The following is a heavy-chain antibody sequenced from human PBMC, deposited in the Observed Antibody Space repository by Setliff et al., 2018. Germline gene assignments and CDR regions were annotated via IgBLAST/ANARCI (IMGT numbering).Heavy chain of an antibody. J-gene: IGHJ3*02. Sequence: GGSLRLSCAASGFTFSSYWMSWVRQAPGKGLEWVANIKQDGSDKYYVDSAKGRFTISRDNAKNSLSLQMNSLRAEDTAVYYCVRARTTNYDFWSGLNAFDIWGQGTMVTVSS. CDR3: VRARTTNYDFWSGLNAFDI. V-gene: IGHV3-7*03. D-gene: IGHD3-3*01. CDR1: GFTFSSYW. CDR2: IKQDGSDK.